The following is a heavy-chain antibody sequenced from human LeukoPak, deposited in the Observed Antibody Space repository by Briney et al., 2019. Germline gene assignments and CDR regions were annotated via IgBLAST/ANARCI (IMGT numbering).Heavy chain of an antibody. Sequence: SETLSLTCTVSGDSVSSDNYYWSWIRQPPGKGLEWIAYIDYSGATKFNPSLKSRVTITLDTSKNQFSLKLSSVTAADTAVYYCARLNVGATTSFDYWGQGTLVTVSS. V-gene: IGHV4-61*01. CDR3: ARLNVGATTSFDY. D-gene: IGHD1-26*01. CDR1: GDSVSSDNYY. J-gene: IGHJ4*02. CDR2: IDYSGAT.